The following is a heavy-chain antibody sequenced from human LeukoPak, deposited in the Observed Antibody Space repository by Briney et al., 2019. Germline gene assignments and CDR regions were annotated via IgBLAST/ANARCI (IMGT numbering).Heavy chain of an antibody. CDR1: GGTFSSYA. D-gene: IGHD2-2*01. J-gene: IGHJ5*02. Sequence: SVKVSCKASGGTFSSYAISWVRQAPGQGLEWMGGIIPIFGTANYAQKFQGRVTITTDESTSTAYMELSSLRSEDTAVYYCASQGYCSSTSCSPSTYNWFDPWGQGTLVTVSS. CDR3: ASQGYCSSTSCSPSTYNWFDP. CDR2: IIPIFGTA. V-gene: IGHV1-69*05.